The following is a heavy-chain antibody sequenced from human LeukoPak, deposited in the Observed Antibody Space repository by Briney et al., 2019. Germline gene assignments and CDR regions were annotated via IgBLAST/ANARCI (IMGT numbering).Heavy chain of an antibody. CDR3: TSWGDTTAEYFQR. D-gene: IGHD2-21*02. Sequence: PSETLSLTCTASGGSISSSSHYWGWSRQAPGKGLEWVAHINPDGRDTYYVDSVKGRFTISRDNAQNSMYLQMNSLRVEDTAVYYCTSWGDTTAEYFQRWGQGTLVTVSS. CDR2: INPDGRDT. J-gene: IGHJ1*01. CDR1: GGSISSSS. V-gene: IGHV3-7*01.